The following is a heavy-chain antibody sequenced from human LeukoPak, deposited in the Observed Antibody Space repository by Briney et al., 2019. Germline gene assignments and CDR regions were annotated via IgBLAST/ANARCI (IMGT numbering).Heavy chain of an antibody. CDR3: TRHEFLGARFGELPHYYYYYMDV. CDR1: GFTFSGSA. Sequence: GGSLRLSCAASGFTFSGSAMHWVRQASGKGLEWVGRIRSKANSYATAYAASVKGRFTISRDDSKNTAYLQMNSLKTEDTAVYYCTRHEFLGARFGELPHYYYYYMDVWGKGTTVTVSS. V-gene: IGHV3-73*01. D-gene: IGHD3-10*01. CDR2: IRSKANSYAT. J-gene: IGHJ6*03.